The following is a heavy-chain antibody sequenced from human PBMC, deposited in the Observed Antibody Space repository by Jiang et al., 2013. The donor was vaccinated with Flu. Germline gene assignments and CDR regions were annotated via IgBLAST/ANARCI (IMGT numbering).Heavy chain of an antibody. Sequence: LLKPSETLSLTCAVYGGSFSGYYWSWIRQPPGKGLEWIGEINHSGSTNYNPSLKSRVTISVDTSKNQFSLKLSSVTAADTAVYYCATRNPGDYYFDYWGQGTLVTVSS. CDR3: ATRNPGDYYFDY. D-gene: IGHD4-17*01. CDR2: INHSGST. J-gene: IGHJ4*02. CDR1: GGSFSGYY. V-gene: IGHV4-34*01.